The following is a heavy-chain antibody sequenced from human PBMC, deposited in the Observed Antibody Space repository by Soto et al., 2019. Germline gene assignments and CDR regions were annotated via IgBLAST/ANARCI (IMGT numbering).Heavy chain of an antibody. J-gene: IGHJ5*02. Sequence: PSETLSLTCTLSGDPITSGGFYWTWIRQHPAKGLEWIGYIYYSGVTYYNPSLKSRATISVDTPKNQFSLNLSSVTAADTAMYYCARDLRGRRSGRFDPWGQGTLVTVSS. CDR2: IYYSGVT. D-gene: IGHD3-10*01. V-gene: IGHV4-31*03. CDR3: ARDLRGRRSGRFDP. CDR1: GDPITSGGFY.